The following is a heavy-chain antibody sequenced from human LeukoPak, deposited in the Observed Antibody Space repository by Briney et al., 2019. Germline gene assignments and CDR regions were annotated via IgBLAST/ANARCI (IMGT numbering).Heavy chain of an antibody. Sequence: GGSLRLSCAASGFTFDDYAMHWVRQAPGKGLEWVSGISWNSGSIGYADSVKGRFTISRDNAKNSLYLQMNSLRAEDTALYYCAEAPGYIYGYGLDYWGQGTLVTVSS. V-gene: IGHV3-9*01. CDR1: GFTFDDYA. J-gene: IGHJ4*02. CDR2: ISWNSGSI. D-gene: IGHD5-18*01. CDR3: AEAPGYIYGYGLDY.